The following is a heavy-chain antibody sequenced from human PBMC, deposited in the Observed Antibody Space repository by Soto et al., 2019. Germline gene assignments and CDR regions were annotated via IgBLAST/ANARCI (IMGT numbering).Heavy chain of an antibody. D-gene: IGHD4-4*01. CDR3: AKDGFEVTTLYNWFDP. V-gene: IGHV3-30*18. CDR1: GFTFSSYG. J-gene: IGHJ5*02. Sequence: PGGSLRLSCAASGFTFSSYGMHWVRQAPGKGLEWVAVISYDGSNKYYADSVKGRFTISRDNSKNTLYLQMNSLRAEDTAVYYCAKDGFEVTTLYNWFDPWGQGTLVTVSS. CDR2: ISYDGSNK.